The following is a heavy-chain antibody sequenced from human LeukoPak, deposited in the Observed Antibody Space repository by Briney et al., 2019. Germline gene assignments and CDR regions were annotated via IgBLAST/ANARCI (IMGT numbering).Heavy chain of an antibody. J-gene: IGHJ6*03. V-gene: IGHV4-59*01. CDR3: ARGRVSSSTWYSTYYYFFYMDF. Sequence: SETLSLTCTVSDDSITMYYWTWIRQPPGKGLEWIGYVDHTGSTKFNPSLNGRVSISRDTSNNFFSLRLRSVTAADTAVYFCARGRVSSSTWYSTYYYFFYMDFWGKGTTVTVSS. CDR2: VDHTGST. CDR1: DDSITMYY. D-gene: IGHD4-11*01.